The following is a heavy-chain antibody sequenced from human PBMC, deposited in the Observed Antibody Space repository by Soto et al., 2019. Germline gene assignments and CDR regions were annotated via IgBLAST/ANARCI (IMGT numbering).Heavy chain of an antibody. D-gene: IGHD2-15*01. CDR1: GFTFSSYS. CDR2: ISSSSSYI. CDR3: ARDATTVVTDPFDY. V-gene: IGHV3-21*01. J-gene: IGHJ4*02. Sequence: SLRLSCAASGFTFSSYSMNWVRQAPGKGLEWVSSISSSSSYIYYADSVKGRFTISRDNAKNSLYLQMNSLRAEDTAVYYCARDATTVVTDPFDYWGQGTLVTVSS.